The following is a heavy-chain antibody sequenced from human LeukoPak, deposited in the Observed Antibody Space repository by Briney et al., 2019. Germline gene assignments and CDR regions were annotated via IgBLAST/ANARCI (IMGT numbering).Heavy chain of an antibody. CDR3: TRHLIHSSSWYDYFDY. J-gene: IGHJ4*02. V-gene: IGHV3-30*02. CDR1: GFTFSNYD. Sequence: GGSLRLSCAASGFTFSNYDMHWVRRAPGKGLEWVAFIRYDGSNKYYADSVKGRFTISRDNSKNTLYLQMNSLRAEDTAVYYCTRHLIHSSSWYDYFDYWGQGTLVTVSS. D-gene: IGHD6-13*01. CDR2: IRYDGSNK.